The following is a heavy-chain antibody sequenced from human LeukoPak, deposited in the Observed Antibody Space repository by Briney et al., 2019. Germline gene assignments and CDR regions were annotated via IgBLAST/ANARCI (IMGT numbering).Heavy chain of an antibody. V-gene: IGHV3-48*04. Sequence: GGSLRLSCAASGFTFSSYSMDWVRQAPGKGLEWLSYISGSGSAMYYADAVKGRFTISRDNAKNSLYLQLNSLRVEDTALYYCARQHRYCSPATCSFKHFDLWGQGTLVTVSS. CDR1: GFTFSSYS. CDR2: ISGSGSAM. CDR3: ARQHRYCSPATCSFKHFDL. J-gene: IGHJ4*02. D-gene: IGHD2-2*01.